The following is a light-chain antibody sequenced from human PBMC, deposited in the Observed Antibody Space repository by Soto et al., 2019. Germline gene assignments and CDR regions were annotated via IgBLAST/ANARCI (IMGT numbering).Light chain of an antibody. V-gene: IGKV3-20*01. Sequence: EIVLTQSPGTLSMSPGERATLSCRASQTVSSRYLAWYQQKPGQAPRLLIYDASTRATGIPDRFSGSGTGTDFTLTISRLEPEDFAVYYCQQYGSSPSITFGQGTRLEIK. J-gene: IGKJ5*01. CDR1: QTVSSRY. CDR2: DAS. CDR3: QQYGSSPSIT.